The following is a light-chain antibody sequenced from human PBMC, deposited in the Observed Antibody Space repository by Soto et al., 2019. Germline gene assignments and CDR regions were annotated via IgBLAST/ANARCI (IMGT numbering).Light chain of an antibody. CDR2: EVT. J-gene: IGLJ3*02. Sequence: QSVLTQPPSASGSPGQSVTISCTGTSSXVXAYKYVSWYQQYPGKAPKLMIYEVTKRPSGVPDRFSGSKSGNTASLTVSGLQAEDEADYYCTSYVGNDIWVFGGGTKVTVL. CDR3: TSYVGNDIWV. V-gene: IGLV2-8*01. CDR1: SSXVXAYKY.